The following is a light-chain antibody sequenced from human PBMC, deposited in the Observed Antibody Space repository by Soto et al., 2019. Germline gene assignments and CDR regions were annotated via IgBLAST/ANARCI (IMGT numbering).Light chain of an antibody. CDR3: GTWDSSLSGV. CDR1: SSNIGNNY. V-gene: IGLV1-51*01. CDR2: DNN. J-gene: IGLJ2*01. Sequence: QSALTQPPSVSAAPGQKVTISCSGSSSNIGNNYVFWYQQLPGTAPKLLIYDNNKRPSGIPDRFSGSKSGTSATLGITGLQTGDEADYYCGTWDSSLSGVFGGGTKVTVL.